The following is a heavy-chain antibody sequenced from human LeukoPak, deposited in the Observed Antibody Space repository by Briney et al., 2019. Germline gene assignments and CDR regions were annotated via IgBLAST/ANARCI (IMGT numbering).Heavy chain of an antibody. CDR1: GYTFTGYF. CDR2: INPNSGDT. CDR3: ARGPNWNFDVVFGYFDY. J-gene: IGHJ4*02. D-gene: IGHD1-1*01. Sequence: ASVKVSCKASGYTFTGYFMHWVRQAPGQGLEWMGWINPNSGDTNYAQKFLGRVTMTRDTSISTAYMELSRLTSDDTAVYYCARGPNWNFDVVFGYFDYWGQGTPVTVSS. V-gene: IGHV1-2*02.